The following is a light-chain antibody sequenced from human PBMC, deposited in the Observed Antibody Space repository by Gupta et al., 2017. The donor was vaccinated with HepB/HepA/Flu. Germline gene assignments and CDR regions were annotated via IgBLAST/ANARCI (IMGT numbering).Light chain of an antibody. J-gene: IGKJ1*01. CDR3: QQYGDSPPWT. V-gene: IGKV3-20*01. CDR2: GAS. CDR1: QSVSSSY. Sequence: EIVLTQSPGTLSLSPGERATLSCRASQSVSSSYLAWYQQKPGQAPRLLIFGASSRATDIPDRFSGSGSGTDFTLTISRREPEDFAVYYCQQYGDSPPWTFGQGTKVEI.